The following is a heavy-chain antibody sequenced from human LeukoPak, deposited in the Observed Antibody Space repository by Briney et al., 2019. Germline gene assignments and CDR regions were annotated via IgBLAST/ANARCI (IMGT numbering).Heavy chain of an antibody. CDR2: ISYDGSNK. D-gene: IGHD3-10*01. J-gene: IGHJ4*02. CDR3: AKVGRWFGELLSHFDY. Sequence: GGSLRLSCAASGFTFSSYGMHWVRQAPGKGLEWVAVISYDGSNKYYADSVKGRFTISRDNSKNTLYLQMNSLRAEDTAVYYCAKVGRWFGELLSHFDYWGQGTLVTVSS. CDR1: GFTFSSYG. V-gene: IGHV3-30*18.